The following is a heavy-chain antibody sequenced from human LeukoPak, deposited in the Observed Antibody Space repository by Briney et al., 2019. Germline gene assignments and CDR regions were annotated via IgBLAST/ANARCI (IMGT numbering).Heavy chain of an antibody. CDR3: ARVPKALAKRVFTFGGDNWFDP. D-gene: IGHD3-16*01. CDR1: GYTFTGYY. CDR2: INPNIGGT. V-gene: IGHV1-2*06. J-gene: IGHJ5*02. Sequence: ASVKVSCKASGYTFTGYYMHWVRQAPGQGLEWMGRINPNIGGTNYAQKFQGRVTMTRDTSISTAYMELSRLRSDDTAVYYCARVPKALAKRVFTFGGDNWFDPRGQGTLVTVSS.